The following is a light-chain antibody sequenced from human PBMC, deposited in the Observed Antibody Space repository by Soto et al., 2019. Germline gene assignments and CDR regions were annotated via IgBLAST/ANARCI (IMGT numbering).Light chain of an antibody. V-gene: IGLV2-18*02. J-gene: IGLJ1*01. Sequence: QSALTQPPSVSGSPGQSVAISCTGTSSDVGGYNRVSWYQQAPGKAPKLLIYDVSNRPSGGSTRFSGSKSGNTASLTISGLQAEDEADYYCTSYASGSAYVFGPGNKLTVL. CDR1: SSDVGGYNR. CDR3: TSYASGSAYV. CDR2: DVS.